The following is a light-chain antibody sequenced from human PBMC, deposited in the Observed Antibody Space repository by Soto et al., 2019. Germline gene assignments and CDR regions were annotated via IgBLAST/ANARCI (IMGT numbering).Light chain of an antibody. CDR2: KAS. Sequence: DIQMTQSPSTLSGSVGDRVTITCRASQTISSWLAWYQQKPGKAPKLLSYKASTLKSGVPSRFSGSGSGTEFTLTISSLQPDDFAPYYCQHYNSYSEAFGQGTKVDIK. V-gene: IGKV1-5*03. J-gene: IGKJ1*01. CDR1: QTISSW. CDR3: QHYNSYSEA.